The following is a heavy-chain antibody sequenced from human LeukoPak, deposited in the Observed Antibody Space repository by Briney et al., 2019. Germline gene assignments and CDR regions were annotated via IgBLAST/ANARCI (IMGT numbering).Heavy chain of an antibody. V-gene: IGHV1-2*06. CDR3: ARDASNWSAFDS. J-gene: IGHJ5*01. CDR1: GYTFSGYS. CDR2: INPNSGVT. Sequence: ASVKVSCKASGYTFSGYSMHWVRQAPGQGLEWMGRINPNSGVTYYAQKFQGRVTMTSDTSITTAYMELSSLTSDDTATYYCARDASNWSAFDSWGQGNLVIVSS. D-gene: IGHD1-20*01.